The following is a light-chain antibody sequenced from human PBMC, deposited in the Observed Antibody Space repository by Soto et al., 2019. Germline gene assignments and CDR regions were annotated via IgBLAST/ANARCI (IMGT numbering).Light chain of an antibody. J-gene: IGLJ1*01. Sequence: QSVLTQPASVSGSPGQSITISCSGTSSDVGAFNYVSWHQQHPGKVPKIIIYDVSRRPSGVSNRFSGSKSGNTASLTISGLQAEDEADYYCSSYTTINTHVFGSGTK. CDR1: SSDVGAFNY. CDR2: DVS. V-gene: IGLV2-14*01. CDR3: SSYTTINTHV.